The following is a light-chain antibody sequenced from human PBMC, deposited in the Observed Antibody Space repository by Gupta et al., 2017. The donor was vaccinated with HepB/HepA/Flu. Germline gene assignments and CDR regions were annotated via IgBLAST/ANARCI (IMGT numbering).Light chain of an antibody. CDR2: NDN. J-gene: IGLJ1*01. Sequence: QAVLTQPPSASGTRGQRVTISCSGSSSNIGNDNAYWYQQLPGTAPKLLIYNDNQRPSGVPDRFSGSKSGTTASLAISGLRSEDEADYYCVGWDDSLSGYVFGAGTTVTVL. CDR1: SSNIGNDN. V-gene: IGLV1-47*02. CDR3: VGWDDSLSGYV.